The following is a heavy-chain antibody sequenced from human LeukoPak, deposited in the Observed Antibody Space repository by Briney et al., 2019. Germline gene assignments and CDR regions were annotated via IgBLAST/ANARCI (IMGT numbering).Heavy chain of an antibody. V-gene: IGHV1-69*13. J-gene: IGHJ6*04. CDR1: GGTFSSYA. CDR3: ARIRITVSYGMDV. D-gene: IGHD3-10*01. CDR2: IIPIFGRA. Sequence: VXVSCKASGGTFSSYAISWVRQAPGQGLEWRGGIIPIFGRANYAQKFQGRGTITADESTSTAYMELSSLRSEDTAVYYCARIRITVSYGMDVWGKGTTVTVSS.